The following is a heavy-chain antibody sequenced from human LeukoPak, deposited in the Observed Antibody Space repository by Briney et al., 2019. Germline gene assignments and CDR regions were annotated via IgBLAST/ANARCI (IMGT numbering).Heavy chain of an antibody. J-gene: IGHJ4*02. D-gene: IGHD6-13*01. CDR2: INPSGGST. CDR3: ARVFVAAAGTGDDY. Sequence: ASVKVSCKASGYTFTGYYMHWVRQAPGQGLEWMGIINPSGGSTSYAQKFQGRVTMTRDMSTGTVYMELSSLRSEDTAVYYCARVFVAAAGTGDDYWGQGTLVTVSS. CDR1: GYTFTGYY. V-gene: IGHV1-46*01.